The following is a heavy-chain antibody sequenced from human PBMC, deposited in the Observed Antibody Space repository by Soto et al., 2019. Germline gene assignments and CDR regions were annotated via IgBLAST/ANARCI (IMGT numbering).Heavy chain of an antibody. J-gene: IGHJ4*02. CDR1: GYIFTTYG. D-gene: IGHD3-10*01. V-gene: IGHV1-18*01. CDR3: ARFAMVRPNDY. Sequence: QVHLVQSGAEVKKPGASVKVSCKASGYIFTTYGISWVRQAPGQGLEWMGWISAYNGNTNYAQKFQGRVTMTTDASTNTAYMELRSLRSDGTAVYYCARFAMVRPNDYWGQGTLVTVSS. CDR2: ISAYNGNT.